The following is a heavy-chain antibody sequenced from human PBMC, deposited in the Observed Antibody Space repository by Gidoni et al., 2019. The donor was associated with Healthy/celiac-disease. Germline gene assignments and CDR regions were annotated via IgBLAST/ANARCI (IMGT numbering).Heavy chain of an antibody. Sequence: EVQLVESGGGLVPPGGSLRLSCAASGFTFSSYWMSWVRQAPGKGLEWVANIKQEGSEKYYVDSVKGRFTISRDNAKNSLYLQRNSLRAEDTAVYYCATCSSGWRRDGWGQGTLVTVSS. V-gene: IGHV3-7*01. CDR3: ATCSSGWRRDG. D-gene: IGHD6-19*01. CDR1: GFTFSSYW. CDR2: IKQEGSEK. J-gene: IGHJ4*02.